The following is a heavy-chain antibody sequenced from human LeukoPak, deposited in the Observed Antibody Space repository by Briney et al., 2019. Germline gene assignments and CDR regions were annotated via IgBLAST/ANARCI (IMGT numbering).Heavy chain of an antibody. CDR3: ARDPYYYGSGTDLN. CDR2: ISSSSSYI. D-gene: IGHD3-10*01. Sequence: PGGSLRLSCAASGFTFSSYAMSWVRQAPGKGLEWVSSISSSSSYIYYADSVKGRFTISRDNAKNSLYLQMNSLRAEDTAVYYCARDPYYYGSGTDLNWGQGTLVTVSS. CDR1: GFTFSSYA. J-gene: IGHJ4*02. V-gene: IGHV3-21*01.